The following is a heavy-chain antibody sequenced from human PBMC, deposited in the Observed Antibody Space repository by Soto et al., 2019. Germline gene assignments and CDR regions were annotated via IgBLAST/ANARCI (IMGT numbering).Heavy chain of an antibody. Sequence: ASVKVSCKASGYTFTSYGISWVRQAPGQGLEWMGWISAYNGSTSYAQKLQGRVTMTRDTSTSTVYMELSSLRSEDTAVYYCARNIGRDYGSGSSYYYYYGMDVWGQGTTVTVSS. V-gene: IGHV1-18*01. CDR1: GYTFTSYG. J-gene: IGHJ6*02. CDR2: ISAYNGST. CDR3: ARNIGRDYGSGSSYYYYYGMDV. D-gene: IGHD3-10*01.